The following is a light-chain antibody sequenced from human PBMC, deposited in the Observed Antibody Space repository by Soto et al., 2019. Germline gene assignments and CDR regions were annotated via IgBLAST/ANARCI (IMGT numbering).Light chain of an antibody. J-gene: IGKJ2*01. Sequence: EIVLTQSPGTLSLSPGERATLSCRASQSVSSTSFAWYQQKPGQPPRLLIYAASSSATGIPDVLSGTRSGTDFTLTISRLEPEVFTLYSSQQHDNSLYSFGTGTKLEIK. CDR2: AAS. CDR1: QSVSSTS. CDR3: QQHDNSLYS. V-gene: IGKV3-20*01.